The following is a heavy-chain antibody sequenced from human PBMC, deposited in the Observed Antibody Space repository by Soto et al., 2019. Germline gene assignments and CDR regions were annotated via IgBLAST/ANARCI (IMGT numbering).Heavy chain of an antibody. CDR1: GFTFSSYA. D-gene: IGHD3-10*01. V-gene: IGHV3-30-3*01. CDR2: ISYDGSNK. CDR3: ARDSAGLIDYGMDV. Sequence: QVELVESGGGVVQRGRSLRLSCAASGFTFSSYAMHWVLQAPGKGLARVAVISYDGSNKYYADSVKGRFTISRDNSKNTLYLHMNSLRAEGTAVYYCARDSAGLIDYGMDVWGQGTTGTGSS. J-gene: IGHJ6*02.